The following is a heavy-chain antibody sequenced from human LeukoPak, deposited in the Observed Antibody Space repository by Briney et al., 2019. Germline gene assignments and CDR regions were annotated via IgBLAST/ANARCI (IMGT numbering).Heavy chain of an antibody. D-gene: IGHD3-3*01. CDR2: ISAYNSNT. J-gene: IGHJ3*02. CDR3: ARVTPSSYDFWSGYGAFDI. Sequence: ASVKVSCKASGYTFTSYGISWVRQAPGQGLEWMGWISAYNSNTNYAQKLQGRVTMTTDTSTSTAYMELRSLRSDDTAVYYCARVTPSSYDFWSGYGAFDIWGQGTMVTVSS. V-gene: IGHV1-18*01. CDR1: GYTFTSYG.